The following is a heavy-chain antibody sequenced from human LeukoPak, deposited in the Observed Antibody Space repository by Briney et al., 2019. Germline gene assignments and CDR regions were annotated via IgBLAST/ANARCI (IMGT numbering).Heavy chain of an antibody. V-gene: IGHV3-7*01. CDR1: GFTFSSYW. CDR3: ARDRATYYDSSGYYYVGYYYYYMDV. Sequence: GGSLRLSCAASGFTFSSYWMSWVRQAPGKGLEWVANIKQDGSEIYYVDSVKGRFTISRDNAKNSLYLQMNSLRAEDTAVYYCARDRATYYDSSGYYYVGYYYYYMDVWGKGTTVTVSS. J-gene: IGHJ6*03. D-gene: IGHD3-22*01. CDR2: IKQDGSEI.